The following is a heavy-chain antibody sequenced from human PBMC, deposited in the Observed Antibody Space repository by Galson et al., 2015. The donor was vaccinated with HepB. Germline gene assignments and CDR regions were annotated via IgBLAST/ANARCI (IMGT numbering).Heavy chain of an antibody. V-gene: IGHV1-18*04. CDR2: ISAYNGNT. CDR3: ARDRSGQLLRLSWYYYGMDV. Sequence: SVKVSCKASGYTFTSYGISWVRQAPGQGLEWMGWISAYNGNTNYAQKLQGRVTMTTDTSTSTAYMELRSLRSDDTAVYYCARDRSGQLLRLSWYYYGMDVWGQGTTVTVSS. J-gene: IGHJ6*02. CDR1: GYTFTSYG. D-gene: IGHD2-2*01.